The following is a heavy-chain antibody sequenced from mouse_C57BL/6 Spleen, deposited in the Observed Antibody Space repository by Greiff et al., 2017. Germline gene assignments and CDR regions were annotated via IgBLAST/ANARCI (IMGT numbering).Heavy chain of an antibody. D-gene: IGHD2-5*01. Sequence: EVKLMESGGDLVKPGGSLKLSCAASGFTFSSYGMSWVRQTPDKRLEWVATISSGGSYTYYPDSVKGRFTISRDNAKNTLYLQMSSLKSEDTAMYYCARRNYSNYESKYFDVWGTGTTVTVSS. CDR2: ISSGGSYT. CDR3: ARRNYSNYESKYFDV. J-gene: IGHJ1*03. CDR1: GFTFSSYG. V-gene: IGHV5-6*02.